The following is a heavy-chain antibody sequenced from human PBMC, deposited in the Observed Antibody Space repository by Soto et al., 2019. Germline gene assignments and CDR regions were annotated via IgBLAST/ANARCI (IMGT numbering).Heavy chain of an antibody. Sequence: DVQLVESGGGLVKPGGSLRLSCEVSGFSFSISAMNWVRQAPGKGLEWVSSINSGSTSVRYADSVKGRFTISRDNANNSLALHVHSLRVEDTAVYYCARGAGSLNYRGQGTLVTVSS. D-gene: IGHD2-15*01. CDR1: GFSFSISA. J-gene: IGHJ4*02. V-gene: IGHV3-21*02. CDR3: ARGAGSLNY. CDR2: INSGSTSV.